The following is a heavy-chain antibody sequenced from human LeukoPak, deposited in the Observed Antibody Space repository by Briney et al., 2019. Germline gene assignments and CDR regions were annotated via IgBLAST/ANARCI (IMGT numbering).Heavy chain of an antibody. CDR1: GFTFSSYA. D-gene: IGHD3-10*01. V-gene: IGHV3-23*01. CDR2: ISGSGGST. CDR3: ARDNTVLLWFGDPSGAFDI. Sequence: QTGGSLRLSCAASGFTFSSYAMSWVRQAPGKGLEWVSAISGSGGSTYYADSVKGRFTISRDNSKNTLYLQMNSLRAEDTAVYYCARDNTVLLWFGDPSGAFDIWGQGTMVTVSS. J-gene: IGHJ3*02.